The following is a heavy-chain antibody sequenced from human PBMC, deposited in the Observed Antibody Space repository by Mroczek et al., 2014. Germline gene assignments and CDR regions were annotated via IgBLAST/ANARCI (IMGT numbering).Heavy chain of an antibody. J-gene: IGHJ4*02. V-gene: IGHV4-34*01. CDR1: GGSFSGYY. Sequence: VQLLESGAGLLKPSETLSLTCAVYGGSFSGYYWSWIRQPPGKGLEWIGEINHSGSTNYNPSLKSRVTISVDTSKNQFSLKLSSVTAADTAVYYCATIQQLGYYFDYWAREPWSRLL. D-gene: IGHD6-13*01. CDR3: ATIQQLGYYFDY. CDR2: INHSGST.